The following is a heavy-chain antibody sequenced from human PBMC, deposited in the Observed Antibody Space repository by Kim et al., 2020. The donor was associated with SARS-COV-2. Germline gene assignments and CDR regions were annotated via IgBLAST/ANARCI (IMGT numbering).Heavy chain of an antibody. D-gene: IGHD6-6*01. CDR1: GFTFSNAW. Sequence: GGSLRLSCAASGFTFSNAWMSWVRQAPRKGLEWVGRIKSKTDGGTTDYASPVKGRFTISRDDSKNTLYLQMNSLKTEDTAVYYCTTDPQLAPWYYYGMDVWGQGTTVTVSS. CDR2: IKSKTDGGTT. CDR3: TTDPQLAPWYYYGMDV. V-gene: IGHV3-15*01. J-gene: IGHJ6*02.